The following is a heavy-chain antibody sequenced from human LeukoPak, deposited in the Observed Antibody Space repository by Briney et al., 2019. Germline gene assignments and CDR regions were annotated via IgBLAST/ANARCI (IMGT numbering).Heavy chain of an antibody. CDR2: IEADGRNK. CDR1: GFTFSNHT. V-gene: IGHV3-30*04. J-gene: IGHJ4*02. D-gene: IGHD5/OR15-5a*01. CDR3: VRQSTGLDY. Sequence: GGSLRLSCAPSGFTFSNHTMHWVRQAPGKGLERVAVIEADGRNKFHAESVRGRFTISRDNSRNTLYLQLDSLRSEDTAVYYCVRQSTGLDYWGQGTLVTVSS.